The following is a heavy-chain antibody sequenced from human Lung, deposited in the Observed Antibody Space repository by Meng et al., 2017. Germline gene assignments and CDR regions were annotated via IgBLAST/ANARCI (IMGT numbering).Heavy chain of an antibody. V-gene: IGHV7-4-1*02. CDR1: GYTFTTYT. CDR2: ISTNTGNP. CDR3: ARGGDFNP. Sequence: QVQLVQSGSELKKPGASVKVSCKASGYTFTTYTINWVRQAHGRGLEWMGWISTNTGNPTHVQGFTGRFVFSLDTSVSTAYLQISSLEAADTAVYYCARGGDFNPWGQGTLVTVSS. J-gene: IGHJ5*02. D-gene: IGHD2/OR15-2a*01.